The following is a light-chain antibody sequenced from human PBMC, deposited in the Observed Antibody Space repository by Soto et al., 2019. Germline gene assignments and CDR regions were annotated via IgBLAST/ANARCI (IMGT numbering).Light chain of an antibody. J-gene: IGKJ1*01. Sequence: IVLTHSPATLSLSPWERATLSCRASQSVYTYLAWYQQRPGQAPRLLIYDTSNRATGIPARFSGSGSGTEFTLTISSLQSEDFAVYYCQQYNDWPPKFGQGTKVDIK. CDR2: DTS. CDR3: QQYNDWPPK. CDR1: QSVYTY. V-gene: IGKV3-11*01.